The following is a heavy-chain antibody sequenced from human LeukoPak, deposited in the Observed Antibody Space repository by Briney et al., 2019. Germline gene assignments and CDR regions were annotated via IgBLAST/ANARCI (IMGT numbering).Heavy chain of an antibody. D-gene: IGHD3-22*01. CDR1: GFTFSSYA. J-gene: IGHJ4*02. CDR2: ISGSGGST. Sequence: GGSLRLSCAASGFTFSSYAMSWVRQAPGKGLEWVSAISGSGGSTYYADSVKGRFTISRDNSKNTLYLQMNSLRAEDTAVYYCAKDLVEEVVVTQFDYWGQGTLVTVSS. V-gene: IGHV3-23*01. CDR3: AKDLVEEVVVTQFDY.